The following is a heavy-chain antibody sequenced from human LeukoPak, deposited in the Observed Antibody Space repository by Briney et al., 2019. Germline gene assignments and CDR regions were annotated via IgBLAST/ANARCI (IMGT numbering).Heavy chain of an antibody. J-gene: IGHJ3*02. V-gene: IGHV4-31*03. Sequence: SQTLSLTCTVSGGSISSGGYYWSWIRQHPGKGLEWIGYIYYSGSTCYNPSLKSRVTISVDTSKNQFSLKLSSVTAADTAVYYCAREETYYYGSGSYYKALDAFDIWGQGTMVTVSS. CDR2: IYYSGST. CDR1: GGSISSGGYY. CDR3: AREETYYYGSGSYYKALDAFDI. D-gene: IGHD3-10*01.